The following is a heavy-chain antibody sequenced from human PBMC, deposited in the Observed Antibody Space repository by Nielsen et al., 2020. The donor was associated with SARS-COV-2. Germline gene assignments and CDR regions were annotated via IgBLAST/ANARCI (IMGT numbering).Heavy chain of an antibody. V-gene: IGHV4-39*01. Sequence: SETLSLTCTVSGGSISSSSYYWGWIRQPPGKGLEWIGSIYYSGSTYYNPSLKSRVTISVDTSKNQFSLKLSSVTAADTAVYYCARGEGITMIAPIDAFDIWGQGTMVTVSS. CDR3: ARGEGITMIAPIDAFDI. CDR1: GGSISSSSYY. J-gene: IGHJ3*02. D-gene: IGHD3-22*01. CDR2: IYYSGST.